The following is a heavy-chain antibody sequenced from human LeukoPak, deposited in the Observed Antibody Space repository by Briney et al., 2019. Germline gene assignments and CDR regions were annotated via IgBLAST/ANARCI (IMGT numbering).Heavy chain of an antibody. D-gene: IGHD3-3*01. CDR1: GFTFSGYA. CDR2: IASDGRDK. V-gene: IGHV3-30*18. Sequence: PGRSLTLSCAASGFTFSGYAMHWVRHAPGKGLEWVAVIASDGRDKKYVDSVKGRFTISRDNARNTLFLQMNSLRPEDTAVYYCAKDRAVGSAIYDFDYWGQGNLVTVSS. J-gene: IGHJ4*02. CDR3: AKDRAVGSAIYDFDY.